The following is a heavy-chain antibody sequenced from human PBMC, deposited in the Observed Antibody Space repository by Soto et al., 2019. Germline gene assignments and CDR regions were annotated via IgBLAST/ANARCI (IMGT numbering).Heavy chain of an antibody. CDR3: ARDVTGWHLDY. Sequence: EVPVVESGGGLVQPGGSLRLSCAASGFSLSGYEMNWVRQAPGKGLEWFSYISRSGSTRHYADSVKGRFTISRDNAKNSLYLQMNSLRVEDTAVYYCARDVTGWHLDYWGQGTLVTVSS. V-gene: IGHV3-48*03. J-gene: IGHJ4*02. CDR1: GFSLSGYE. D-gene: IGHD6-19*01. CDR2: ISRSGSTR.